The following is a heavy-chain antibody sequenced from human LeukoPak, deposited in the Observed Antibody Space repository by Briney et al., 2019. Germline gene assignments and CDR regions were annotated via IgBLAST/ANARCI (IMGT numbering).Heavy chain of an antibody. CDR1: GVPFTNYG. Sequence: GGSVRLYCAPSGVPFTNYGMRWVRQARGEGLEWVSSIAGSGGSTHYADSVKARFTISRDNSKHTEYLQTYSLRAEDTAVYYCATPGRTDSVAMWDSWGQGILVTVSS. CDR2: IAGSGGST. J-gene: IGHJ4*02. V-gene: IGHV3-23*01. D-gene: IGHD5-12*01. CDR3: ATPGRTDSVAMWDS.